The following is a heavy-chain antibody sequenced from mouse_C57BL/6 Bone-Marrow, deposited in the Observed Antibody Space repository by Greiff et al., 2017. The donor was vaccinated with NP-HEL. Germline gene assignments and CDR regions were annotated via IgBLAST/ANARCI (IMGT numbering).Heavy chain of an antibody. CDR2: ISYDGSN. CDR3: ASPYPFAY. Sequence: EVKLQESGPGLVKPSQSLSLTCSVTGYSITSGYYWNWIRQFPGNKLEWMGYISYDGSNNYNPSLKNRISITRDTSKNQFFLKLNSVTTEDTATYYCASPYPFAYWGQGTLVTVSA. V-gene: IGHV3-6*01. D-gene: IGHD2-10*01. CDR1: GYSITSGYY. J-gene: IGHJ3*01.